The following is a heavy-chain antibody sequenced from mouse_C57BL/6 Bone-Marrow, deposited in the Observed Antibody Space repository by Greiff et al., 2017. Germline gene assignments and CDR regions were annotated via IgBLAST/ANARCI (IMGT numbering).Heavy chain of an antibody. Sequence: VQLQQSGAELVRPGASVKLSCTASGFNFKDYYMHWVKQRPEQGLEWIGRIDPEDGDTEYAPKFQGKASMTADTSSNTANLQLSSLTSEDTAVYDCTSTSVLDNWGQGTTLSVSS. D-gene: IGHD1-1*01. J-gene: IGHJ2*01. V-gene: IGHV14-1*01. CDR3: TSTSVLDN. CDR1: GFNFKDYY. CDR2: IDPEDGDT.